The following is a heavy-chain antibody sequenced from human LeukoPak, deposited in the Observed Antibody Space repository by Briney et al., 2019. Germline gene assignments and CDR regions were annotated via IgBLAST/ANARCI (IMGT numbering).Heavy chain of an antibody. D-gene: IGHD3-3*01. V-gene: IGHV6-1*01. J-gene: IGHJ5*02. CDR1: GDSFSSNSAA. CDR2: TYYRSKWYN. CDR3: ARDIYDFWTNGGWFDP. Sequence: SQTLSLTCAISGDSFSSNSAAWNWIRQSPSRGLEWLGRTYYRSKWYNDYAVSVKSRITINPDTSKNQFSLQLNSVTPEDTAVYYCARDIYDFWTNGGWFDPWGQGTLVTVSS.